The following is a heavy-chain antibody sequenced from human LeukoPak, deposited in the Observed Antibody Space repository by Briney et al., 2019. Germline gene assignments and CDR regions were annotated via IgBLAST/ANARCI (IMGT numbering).Heavy chain of an antibody. CDR2: IYSGGRT. V-gene: IGHV3-53*01. CDR3: ATEQWLVY. D-gene: IGHD6-19*01. CDR1: GFTVSSNY. J-gene: IGHJ4*02. Sequence: GGSLRLSCAASGFTVSSNYMSWVRQAPGKGLEWFSVIYSGGRTYYADSVKGRFTISRDNSKNTLYLQMNSLRVEDTAVYYCATEQWLVYWGQGTLVTVSS.